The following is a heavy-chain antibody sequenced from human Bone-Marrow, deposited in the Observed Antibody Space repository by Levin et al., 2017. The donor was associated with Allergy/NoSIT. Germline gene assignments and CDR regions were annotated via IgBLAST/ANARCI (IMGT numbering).Heavy chain of an antibody. CDR1: GLSMDDYY. CDR2: IYSSGST. CDR3: AREVILSGANFFDP. Sequence: ASETLSLTCTVSGLSMDDYYWTWLRQAPGKGLEWIAYIYSSGSTHYNPSLQSRATISLDMSKKQFSLRVTSVTAADTAFYYCAREVILSGANFFDPWGQGTLVTVSS. V-gene: IGHV4-59*03. J-gene: IGHJ5*02. D-gene: IGHD4/OR15-4a*01.